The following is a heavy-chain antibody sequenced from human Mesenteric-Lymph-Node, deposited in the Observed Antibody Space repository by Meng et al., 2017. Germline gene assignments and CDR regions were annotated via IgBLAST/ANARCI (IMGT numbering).Heavy chain of an antibody. CDR3: ARDPLAYCGGDCYSYDY. CDR1: GYTFTSYF. D-gene: IGHD2-21*02. V-gene: IGHV1-2*02. CDR2: INPNSGGT. J-gene: IGHJ4*02. Sequence: ASVKVSCKASGYTFTSYFMHWARQAPGQGLEWMGWINPNSGGTNYAQKFQGRVTMTRDTSISTAYMELSRLRSDDTAVYYCARDPLAYCGGDCYSYDYWGQGTLVTVSS.